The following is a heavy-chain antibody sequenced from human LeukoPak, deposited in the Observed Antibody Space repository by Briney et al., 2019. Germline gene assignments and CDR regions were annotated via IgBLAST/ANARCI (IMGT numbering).Heavy chain of an antibody. CDR1: GYSISSGYY. CDR3: ARLLSYDFWSGYLSGAFDI. D-gene: IGHD3-3*01. Sequence: SETLSLTCTVSGYSISSGYYWGWIRQPRGKGLEWIGSIYHSGSTYYNPSLKSRVTISVDTSKNQFSLKLSSVTAADTAVFYCARLLSYDFWSGYLSGAFDIWGQGTMVTVSS. V-gene: IGHV4-38-2*02. CDR2: IYHSGST. J-gene: IGHJ3*02.